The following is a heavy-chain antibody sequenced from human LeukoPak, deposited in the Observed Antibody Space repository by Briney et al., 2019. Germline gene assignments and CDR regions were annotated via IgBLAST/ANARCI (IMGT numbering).Heavy chain of an antibody. V-gene: IGHV3-33*01. Sequence: PGGSLRLSCAASGFTFSGYGMHWVRQAPGKGLEWVAVIWNDGNKQYYADSVKGRFTISRDNSKNSLYLQMNSLRAEDTAVYYCARDSYYYDSSGYYQEDSNDYWGQGTLVTVSS. D-gene: IGHD3-22*01. CDR3: ARDSYYYDSSGYYQEDSNDY. CDR1: GFTFSGYG. J-gene: IGHJ4*02. CDR2: IWNDGNKQ.